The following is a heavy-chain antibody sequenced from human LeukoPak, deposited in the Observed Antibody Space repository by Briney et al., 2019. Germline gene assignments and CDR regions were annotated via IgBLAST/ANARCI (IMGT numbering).Heavy chain of an antibody. J-gene: IGHJ4*02. CDR1: RFTFSNYA. D-gene: IGHD4-11*01. Sequence: PGGSLRLSCAASRFTFSNYAMHWVRQAPGQGLEWVAVISKDGGNEYYADSVKGRFTISRDNSKNTLYLQMNSLRSEDTAVYYCVARGGISNQQLKSPGGTFYFDFWGQGTLVTVSS. CDR3: VARGGISNQQLKSPGGTFYFDF. V-gene: IGHV3-30*04. CDR2: ISKDGGNE.